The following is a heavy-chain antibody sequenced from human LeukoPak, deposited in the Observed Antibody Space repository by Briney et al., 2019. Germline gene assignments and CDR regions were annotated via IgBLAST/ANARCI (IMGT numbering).Heavy chain of an antibody. CDR2: MYTSGST. V-gene: IGHV4-61*02. Sequence: SETLSLTCTVSGGSISSGSFYWNWIRQPAGKGLDWAGRMYTSGSTSYNPSLKSRVTISVDTSKNQFSLKLSSVTAADTAVYYCASFLPDYWGQGTLVTVSS. CDR1: GGSISSGSFY. CDR3: ASFLPDY. J-gene: IGHJ4*02.